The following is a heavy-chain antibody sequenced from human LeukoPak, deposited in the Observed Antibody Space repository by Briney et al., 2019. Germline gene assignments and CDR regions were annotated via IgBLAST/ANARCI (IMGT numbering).Heavy chain of an antibody. CDR1: GFTFSSYS. CDR3: ARGPYCNTNSCFQTWFDP. V-gene: IGHV3-7*01. J-gene: IGHJ5*02. CDR2: IKQDGSEK. Sequence: PGGSLRLSCAASGFTFSSYSMSWVRQAPGKGLEWVANIKQDGSEKYYVDSLKGRFTISRDNAKDSLYLQMNSLRAEDTAVYYCARGPYCNTNSCFQTWFDPWGQGTLVTVFS. D-gene: IGHD2/OR15-2a*01.